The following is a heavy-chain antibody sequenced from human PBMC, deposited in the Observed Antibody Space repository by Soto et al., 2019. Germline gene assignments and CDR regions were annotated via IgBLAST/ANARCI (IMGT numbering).Heavy chain of an antibody. CDR3: AREGDGYNSFDY. J-gene: IGHJ4*02. Sequence: EVQLVESGGGLVKPGGSLRLSCAASGFTFSSYSMNWVRQAPGKGLEWVSSISSSSSYIYYADSVKGRFTISRDNAKNSLYLQMKSLRAEDTAVYYCAREGDGYNSFDYWGQGTLVTVSS. CDR1: GFTFSSYS. D-gene: IGHD5-12*01. CDR2: ISSSSSYI. V-gene: IGHV3-21*01.